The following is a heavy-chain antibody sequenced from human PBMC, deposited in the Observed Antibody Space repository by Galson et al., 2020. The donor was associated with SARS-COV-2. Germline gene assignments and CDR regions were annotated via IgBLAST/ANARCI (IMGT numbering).Heavy chain of an antibody. J-gene: IGHJ3*02. CDR2: IYYSGST. Sequence: SETLSLTCTVSGGSISSLYWSWIRQPPGKGLEWIGYIYYSGSTNYNPSLKSRVTISVDTSKNQFSLKLSSVTAADTAVYYCARLRYNWNDEDAFDIWGQGTMVTVSS. D-gene: IGHD1-1*01. CDR3: ARLRYNWNDEDAFDI. V-gene: IGHV4-59*11. CDR1: GGSISSLY.